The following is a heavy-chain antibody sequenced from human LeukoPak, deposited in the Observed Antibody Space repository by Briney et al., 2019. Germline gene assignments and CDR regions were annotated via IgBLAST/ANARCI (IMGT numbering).Heavy chain of an antibody. Sequence: GRSLRLSCAASGFTFSSYAMSWVRQAPGKGLEWVSAISGSGGSTYYADSVKGRFTISRDNSKNTLYLQMNSLRAEDTAVYYCAKDPLYSYGPKGHNWFDPWGQGTLVTVSS. V-gene: IGHV3-23*01. CDR2: ISGSGGST. CDR3: AKDPLYSYGPKGHNWFDP. J-gene: IGHJ5*02. D-gene: IGHD5-18*01. CDR1: GFTFSSYA.